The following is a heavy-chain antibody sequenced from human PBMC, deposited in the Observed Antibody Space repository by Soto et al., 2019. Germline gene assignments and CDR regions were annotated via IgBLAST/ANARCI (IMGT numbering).Heavy chain of an antibody. CDR1: GFTFSSYS. CDR2: ISSSSSYI. Sequence: GSLRLSCAASGFTFSSYSMNWVRQAPGKGLEWVSSISSSSSYIYYADSVKGRFTISRDNAKNSLYLQMNSLRAEDTAVYYCARRLSYYDFWSGYYTDYYYYGMDVWGQGTTVTVSS. D-gene: IGHD3-3*01. J-gene: IGHJ6*02. CDR3: ARRLSYYDFWSGYYTDYYYYGMDV. V-gene: IGHV3-21*01.